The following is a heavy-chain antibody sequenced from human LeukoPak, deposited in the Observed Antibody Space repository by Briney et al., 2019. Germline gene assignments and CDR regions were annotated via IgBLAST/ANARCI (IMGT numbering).Heavy chain of an antibody. CDR3: ARGGYCSSTSCYYYYMDV. Sequence: SETLSLTCTVSGGSISSSSYYWGWIRQPPGKGLEWIGSIYYSGSTYYNPSLKSRVTISVDTSKSQFSLRLSSVTAADTAVYYCARGGYCSSTSCYYYYMDVWGKGTTVTVSS. D-gene: IGHD2-2*01. V-gene: IGHV4-39*01. J-gene: IGHJ6*03. CDR1: GGSISSSSYY. CDR2: IYYSGST.